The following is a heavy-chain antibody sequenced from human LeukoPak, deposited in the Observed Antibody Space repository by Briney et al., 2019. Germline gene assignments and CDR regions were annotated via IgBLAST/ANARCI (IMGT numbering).Heavy chain of an antibody. CDR3: ARGRNYYDSSGYYYEGDAFDI. V-gene: IGHV1-46*01. CDR1: GHIFTSYY. J-gene: IGHJ3*02. CDR2: INPSGGSI. D-gene: IGHD3-22*01. Sequence: ASVKVSCKASGHIFTSYYMYWVRQAPGQGLEWMGIINPSGGSIRYAQKFQGRVTMTRDTSTGTVYMELSGLRSEDTAMYYCARGRNYYDSSGYYYEGDAFDIWGQGTMVTVSS.